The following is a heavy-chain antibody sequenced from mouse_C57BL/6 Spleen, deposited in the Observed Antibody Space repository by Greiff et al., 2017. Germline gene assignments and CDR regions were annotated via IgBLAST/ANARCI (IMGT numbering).Heavy chain of an antibody. D-gene: IGHD1-1*01. CDR1: GYTFPSYG. CDR3: ARVTTVVDFDV. Sequence: QVQLTESGAELARPGASVKLSYKASGYTFPSYGISWVKQRTGPGLEWIGEIYPRSGNTYYNEKFKGKATLTADKSSSAAYMELRSRTSEYAAVYFGARVTTVVDFDVWGTGTMVTVSS. J-gene: IGHJ1*03. V-gene: IGHV1-81*01. CDR2: IYPRSGNT.